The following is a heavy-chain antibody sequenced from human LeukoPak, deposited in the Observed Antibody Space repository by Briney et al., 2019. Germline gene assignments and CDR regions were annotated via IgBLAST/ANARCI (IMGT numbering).Heavy chain of an antibody. D-gene: IGHD3-16*01. V-gene: IGHV3-66*02. CDR2: IYSDGST. CDR3: ARAAYSHTLDI. Sequence: GGSLRLSCAASGFTVSSNYMSWVRQAPGKGLEWVSVIYSDGSTYYADSVKGRFTISRDNSKNTLYLQMNSLRAEDTAVYYCARAAYSHTLDIWGQGTMVTVSS. CDR1: GFTVSSNY. J-gene: IGHJ3*02.